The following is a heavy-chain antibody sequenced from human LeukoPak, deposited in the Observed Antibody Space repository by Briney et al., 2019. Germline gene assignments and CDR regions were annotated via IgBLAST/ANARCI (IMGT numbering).Heavy chain of an antibody. CDR1: GYSFTSYW. Sequence: GESLKISCKGSGYSFTSYWIGWVRQMPGKGLEWMGIIYPGDSDTRYSPSFQGQVTISADKSISTAYLQWSSLKASDTAMYYCARTTGYSSGWYQDYFDYWGQGTLVTVSS. J-gene: IGHJ4*02. V-gene: IGHV5-51*01. CDR2: IYPGDSDT. D-gene: IGHD6-19*01. CDR3: ARTTGYSSGWYQDYFDY.